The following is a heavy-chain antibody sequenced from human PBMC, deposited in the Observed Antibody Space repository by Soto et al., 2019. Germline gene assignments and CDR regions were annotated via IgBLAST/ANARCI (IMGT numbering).Heavy chain of an antibody. CDR3: ARQGSSGYYRYYFDY. J-gene: IGHJ4*02. V-gene: IGHV1-69*06. CDR1: GGTFSSYA. CDR2: IIPIFGTA. D-gene: IGHD3-22*01. Sequence: GASVKVSCKASGGTFSSYAISWVRQAPGQGLEWMGGIIPIFGTANYAQKFQGRVTITADKSTSTAYMELSSLRSEDTAVYYCARQGSSGYYRYYFDYWGQGTLVTVSS.